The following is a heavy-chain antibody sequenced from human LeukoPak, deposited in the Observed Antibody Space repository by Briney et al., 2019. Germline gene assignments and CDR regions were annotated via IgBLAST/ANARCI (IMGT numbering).Heavy chain of an antibody. CDR1: GGSISSSSYY. D-gene: IGHD6-19*01. V-gene: IGHV4-39*07. J-gene: IGHJ6*03. CDR2: ISYSGST. CDR3: ARENYSSGWSPGLYYYYYYMDV. Sequence: SETLSLTCTVSGGSISSSSYYWGWIRQPPGKGLEWIGCISYSGSTYNNPSLKSRVTMSVDTSKNQFSLKLSSVTAADTAVYYCARENYSSGWSPGLYYYYYYMDVWGKGTTVTISS.